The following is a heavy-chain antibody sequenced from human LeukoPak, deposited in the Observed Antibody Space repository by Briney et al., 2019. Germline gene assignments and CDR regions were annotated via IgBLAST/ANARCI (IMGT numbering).Heavy chain of an antibody. D-gene: IGHD3-16*01. CDR3: VRGSGDYGWGWFDP. V-gene: IGHV1-46*01. Sequence: GASVKVSCKASGYTFTGYYMHWVRQAPGQGLEWMGIINPSGGSTSYAQKFQGRVTMTRDMSTSTAYMELRSLRSDDTAVYYCVRGSGDYGWGWFDPWGQGSLVTVSS. CDR1: GYTFTGYY. CDR2: INPSGGST. J-gene: IGHJ5*02.